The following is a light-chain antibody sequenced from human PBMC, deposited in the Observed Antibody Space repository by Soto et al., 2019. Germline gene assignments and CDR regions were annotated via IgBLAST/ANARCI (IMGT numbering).Light chain of an antibody. CDR1: QSLLYSSDKKNY. CDR2: WAS. Sequence: DTVMTQSPDSLAVSLGERATIKCKSTQSLLYSSDKKNYLAWYQQKPGQPPKLLIYWASIRESGVPERFSGSGSGTDFTLTISSLQAEDVAFYFCQQYYTRITFVQGTRLEIK. J-gene: IGKJ5*01. CDR3: QQYYTRIT. V-gene: IGKV4-1*01.